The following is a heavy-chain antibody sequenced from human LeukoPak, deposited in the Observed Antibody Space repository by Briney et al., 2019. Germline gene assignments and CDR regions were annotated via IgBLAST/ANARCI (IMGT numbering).Heavy chain of an antibody. J-gene: IGHJ3*02. CDR1: GYTFTAYY. V-gene: IGHV1-2*02. Sequence: ASVKVSCKASGYTFTAYYMHWVRQAPGQGLEWMGWINPNSGGTNYAQKFQGRVTMTREKSISTAYMELSRLRSDDTAVYYCARDYYDSSGFGAFDIWGQGTMVTVSS. CDR3: ARDYYDSSGFGAFDI. CDR2: INPNSGGT. D-gene: IGHD3-22*01.